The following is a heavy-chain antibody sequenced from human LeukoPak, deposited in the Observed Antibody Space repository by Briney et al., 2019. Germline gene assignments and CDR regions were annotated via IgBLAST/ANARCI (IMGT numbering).Heavy chain of an antibody. J-gene: IGHJ3*02. CDR2: FDPEDGET. CDR1: GYTLTELS. D-gene: IGHD5-12*01. Sequence: ASVKVSCKVSGYTLTELSMHWVRQAPGKGLEWMGGFDPEDGETIYAQKFQGRVTMTEDTSTDTAYMELSSLRSEDTAVYYCATDSDIVATMTAFDIWGQGTMVTVSS. V-gene: IGHV1-24*01. CDR3: ATDSDIVATMTAFDI.